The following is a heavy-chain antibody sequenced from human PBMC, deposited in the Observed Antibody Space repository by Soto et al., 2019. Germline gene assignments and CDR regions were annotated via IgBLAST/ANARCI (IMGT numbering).Heavy chain of an antibody. V-gene: IGHV3-30-3*01. J-gene: IGHJ4*02. CDR1: GFTLSDFA. D-gene: IGHD4-17*01. CDR3: ASPVGDYDPYLDY. Sequence: QVKLVESGGGVVQPGRSLRLSCAASGFTLSDFAMHWVRQAPGKGLEWVAVISYDGTKEYFADSVRGRFTISRDNSNNTLFLQMNNLRPDDTAVYYWASPVGDYDPYLDYWGQGTLVTVSS. CDR2: ISYDGTKE.